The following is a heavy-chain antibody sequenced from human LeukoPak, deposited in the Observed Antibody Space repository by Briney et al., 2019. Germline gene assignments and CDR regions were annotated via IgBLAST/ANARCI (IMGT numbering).Heavy chain of an antibody. Sequence: GGSLRLPCAASGFTFSSYSMDWVRQAPGKGLERVSSITSRSSHIYYADSVKGRFTISRDNAKNSVYLQMNSLRAEDTAVYYCARVKMGATVTTFHYYVMDVWGVGTTATVSS. CDR3: ARVKMGATVTTFHYYVMDV. D-gene: IGHD4-11*01. CDR1: GFTFSSYS. V-gene: IGHV3-21*01. CDR2: ITSRSSHI. J-gene: IGHJ6*04.